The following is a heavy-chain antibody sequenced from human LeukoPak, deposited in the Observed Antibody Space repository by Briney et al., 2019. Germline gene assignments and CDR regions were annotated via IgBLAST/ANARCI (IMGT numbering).Heavy chain of an antibody. CDR1: GGSISSGGYY. Sequence: SETLSLTCTVSGGSISSGGYYWSWIRQHPGRGLEWIGYIYYSGSTYYNPSLKSRVTISVDTSKNQFSLKLSSVTAADTAVYYCARGGVLVSGYYYGSGSYEKQRTLRFDYWGQGTLVTVSS. V-gene: IGHV4-31*03. CDR3: ARGGVLVSGYYYGSGSYEKQRTLRFDY. D-gene: IGHD3-10*01. J-gene: IGHJ4*02. CDR2: IYYSGST.